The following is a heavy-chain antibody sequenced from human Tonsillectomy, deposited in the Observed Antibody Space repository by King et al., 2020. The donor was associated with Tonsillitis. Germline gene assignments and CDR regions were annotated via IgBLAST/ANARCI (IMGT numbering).Heavy chain of an antibody. J-gene: IGHJ5*02. D-gene: IGHD3-9*01. CDR3: ARAISNLRPGVDP. CDR2: IYYSGST. V-gene: IGHV4-59*01. Sequence: VQLQESGPGLVKPSETLSLTCTVSGGSISSYYWSWIRQPPGKGLEWIGYIYYSGSTNYNPSLKSRVTISVDTSKNQFSLKLSSVTAADTAVYYCARAISNLRPGVDPWGQGTLVTVSS. CDR1: GGSISSYY.